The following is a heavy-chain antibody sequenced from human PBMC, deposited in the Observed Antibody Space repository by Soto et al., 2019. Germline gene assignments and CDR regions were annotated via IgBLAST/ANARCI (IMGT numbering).Heavy chain of an antibody. CDR1: GFIFSNYA. CDR2: IYAAGSSK. D-gene: IGHD5-12*01. J-gene: IGHJ4*02. Sequence: GGSLRLSCAASGFIFSNYAMFWFRQAPGKGLEWVSTIYAAGSSKYYAGSVKGRFTISRDNSRDTLFLQMDSLRAEDTAIYFCAKDLIRGGGYEEPDYWGQGTLVAVSS. CDR3: AKDLIRGGGYEEPDY. V-gene: IGHV3-23*01.